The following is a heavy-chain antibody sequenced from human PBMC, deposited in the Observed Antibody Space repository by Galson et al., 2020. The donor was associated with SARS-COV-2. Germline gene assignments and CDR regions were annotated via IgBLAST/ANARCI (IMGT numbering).Heavy chain of an antibody. J-gene: IGHJ6*02. Sequence: ASVKVSCNAAGYTITDLSMHWMRQAPGKGLEWMEGFDPEDGDTNYAQKFQGRVTMTEDTSTDTAYMELSSLRSEDTAVYYCATGIVRYFDQSDYYYGRDVWGQGTTVTVSS. CDR3: ATGIVRYFDQSDYYYGRDV. CDR2: FDPEDGDT. V-gene: IGHV1-24*01. CDR1: GYTITDLS. D-gene: IGHD3-9*01.